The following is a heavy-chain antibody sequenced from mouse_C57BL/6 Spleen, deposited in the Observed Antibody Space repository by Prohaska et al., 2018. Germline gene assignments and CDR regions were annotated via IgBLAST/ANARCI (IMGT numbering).Heavy chain of an antibody. CDR3: TRKAPYYYAMDY. J-gene: IGHJ4*01. Sequence: QVQLQQSGAELVRPVASVTLSCYASGYTFTDYDMHWLKQTPVHGLEWIGSIVPDTGVPAYNQKFKGKAILTGDKSSSTAYMELRSLTCEESAVYYCTRKAPYYYAMDYWGQGTSVTVSS. CDR1: GYTFTDYD. V-gene: IGHV1-15*01. CDR2: IVPDTGVP.